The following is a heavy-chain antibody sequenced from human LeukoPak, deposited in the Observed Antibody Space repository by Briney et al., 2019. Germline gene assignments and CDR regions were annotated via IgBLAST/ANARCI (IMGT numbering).Heavy chain of an antibody. CDR1: GGSISSYF. V-gene: IGHV4-4*07. CDR2: IYTSGST. D-gene: IGHD6-13*01. Sequence: SQTLSLTCTVSGGSISSYFWNWIRQPAGRGLEWIGRIYTSGSTNYNPSLKSRVTMSVDTSKNQFSLKLSSVTAADTAVYYCARRGPAAGRPDYGMDVWGQGTTVTVSS. J-gene: IGHJ6*02. CDR3: ARRGPAAGRPDYGMDV.